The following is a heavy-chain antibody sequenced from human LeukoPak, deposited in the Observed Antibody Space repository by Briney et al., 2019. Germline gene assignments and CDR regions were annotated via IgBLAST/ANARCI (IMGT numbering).Heavy chain of an antibody. CDR2: IYYSGST. D-gene: IGHD2-8*01. CDR1: GGSISSYY. Sequence: SETLSLTCTVSGGSISSYYWSWIRQPPGKGLEWIGYIYYSGSTNYNPSLKSRVTISVDTSKNQFSLKLSSVTAADTAVYYCARMYRGGAFDIWGQGTMVTVPS. CDR3: ARMYRGGAFDI. J-gene: IGHJ3*02. V-gene: IGHV4-59*01.